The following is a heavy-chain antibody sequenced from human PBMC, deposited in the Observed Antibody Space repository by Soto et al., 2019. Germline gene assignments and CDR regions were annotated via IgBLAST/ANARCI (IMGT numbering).Heavy chain of an antibody. D-gene: IGHD3-16*01. Sequence: QVQLVESGGGVVQPGRSLRLSCAASGFTFSSYGMHWVRQAPGKGLEWVAVIWYDGSNKYYADSVKGRFTISRDNSKNXQYLQMNSLRAEDTAVYYCARDWGRSTSYYYYGMDVWGQGTTVTVSS. V-gene: IGHV3-33*01. CDR1: GFTFSSYG. CDR3: ARDWGRSTSYYYYGMDV. J-gene: IGHJ6*02. CDR2: IWYDGSNK.